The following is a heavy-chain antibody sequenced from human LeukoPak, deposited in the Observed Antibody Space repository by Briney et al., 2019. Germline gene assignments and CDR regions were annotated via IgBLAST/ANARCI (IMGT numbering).Heavy chain of an antibody. CDR3: ARHRYRVAWFDP. CDR2: IYYSGST. Sequence: PSETLSLTCTVSGGSISTYYWSWIRQPPGKGLEWIGYIYYSGSTNYNPSLKSRVTISVDTSKNQFSLKLSSVTAADTAVYYCARHRYRVAWFDPWGQGTLVTVSS. V-gene: IGHV4-59*08. CDR1: GGSISTYY. D-gene: IGHD2-15*01. J-gene: IGHJ5*02.